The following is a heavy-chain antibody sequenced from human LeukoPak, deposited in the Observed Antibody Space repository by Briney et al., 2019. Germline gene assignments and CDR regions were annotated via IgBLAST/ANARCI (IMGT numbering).Heavy chain of an antibody. Sequence: PGGSLRLSCAASGFTFSSYAMSWLRQPPGKGLEWIGEINHSGSTNYNPSLKSRVTISVDTSKNQFSLKLSSVTAADTAVYYCASRRDGYNYYFDYWGQGTLVTVSS. J-gene: IGHJ4*02. CDR1: GFTFSSYA. D-gene: IGHD5-24*01. V-gene: IGHV4-34*01. CDR3: ASRRDGYNYYFDY. CDR2: INHSGST.